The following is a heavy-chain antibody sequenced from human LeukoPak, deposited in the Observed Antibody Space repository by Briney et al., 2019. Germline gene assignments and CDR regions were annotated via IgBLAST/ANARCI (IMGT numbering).Heavy chain of an antibody. Sequence: GEPLKISCKGSGYSFTSYWIGWVRQMPGKGLEWMGIIYPGDSDTRYSPSFQGQVTISADKSISTAYLQWSSLKASDTAMYYCATLRLGELSTNWFDPWGQGTLVTVSS. V-gene: IGHV5-51*03. J-gene: IGHJ5*02. CDR3: ATLRLGELSTNWFDP. D-gene: IGHD3-16*02. CDR2: IYPGDSDT. CDR1: GYSFTSYW.